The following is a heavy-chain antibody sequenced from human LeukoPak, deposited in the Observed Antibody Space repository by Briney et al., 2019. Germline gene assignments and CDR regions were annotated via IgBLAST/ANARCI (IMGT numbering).Heavy chain of an antibody. D-gene: IGHD6-6*01. CDR3: ARAIAARLGYDY. Sequence: ASVKVSCKASGYTFTGYYMHWVRQAPGQGLEWMGWINPNSGGTNYAQKFQGRVTMTRDTSISTAYMELSSLRSDDTAVYYCARAIAARLGYDYWGQGTLVTVSS. CDR2: INPNSGGT. J-gene: IGHJ4*02. CDR1: GYTFTGYY. V-gene: IGHV1-2*02.